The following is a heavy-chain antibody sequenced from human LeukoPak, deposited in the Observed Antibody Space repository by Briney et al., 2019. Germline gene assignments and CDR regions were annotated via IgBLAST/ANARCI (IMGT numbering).Heavy chain of an antibody. CDR3: ARVLGYCSSTSCYQWFDP. D-gene: IGHD2-2*01. CDR2: IIPIFGTA. V-gene: IGHV1-69*05. Sequence: VASVKVSCKASGGTFSSYAISWVRQAPGQGLEWMGGIIPIFGTASYAQKFQGRVTITTDESTSTAYMELSSLRSEDTAVYYCARVLGYCSSTSCYQWFDPWGQGTLVTVSS. J-gene: IGHJ5*02. CDR1: GGTFSSYA.